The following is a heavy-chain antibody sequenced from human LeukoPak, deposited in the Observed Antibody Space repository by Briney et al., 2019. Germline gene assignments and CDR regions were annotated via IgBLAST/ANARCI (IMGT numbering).Heavy chain of an antibody. V-gene: IGHV4-59*12. CDR2: IYYSGST. J-gene: IGHJ5*02. Sequence: PSETLSLTCTVSGGSISSYYWSWIRQPPGKGLEWIGYIYYSGSTNYNPPLKSRVTISVDTSKNQFSLKLSSVTAADTAVYYCARDSSWTTGSPFDPWGQGTLVTVSS. D-gene: IGHD2-8*02. CDR3: ARDSSWTTGSPFDP. CDR1: GGSISSYY.